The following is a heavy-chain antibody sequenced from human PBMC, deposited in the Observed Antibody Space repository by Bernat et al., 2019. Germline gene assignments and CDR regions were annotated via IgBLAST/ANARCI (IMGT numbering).Heavy chain of an antibody. D-gene: IGHD3-9*01. Sequence: EVQLVESGGGLVQPGGSLRLSCAASGLTFSSYWMHWVRQAPGKGLVWVSRINSDGSSTSYADYLKGRFTLSRDNSKNTLYLQMNSLRAEDTAVYYCAKGRGYYDILTGYYTPQWYFDYWGQGTLVTVSS. V-gene: IGHV3-74*01. CDR1: GLTFSSYW. J-gene: IGHJ4*02. CDR2: INSDGSST. CDR3: AKGRGYYDILTGYYTPQWYFDY.